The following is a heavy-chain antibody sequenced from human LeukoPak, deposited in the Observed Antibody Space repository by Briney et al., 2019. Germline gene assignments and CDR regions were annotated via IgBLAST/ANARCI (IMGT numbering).Heavy chain of an antibody. Sequence: GGSLRLSCAASGFTFNKFAMSWVRQAPGKGLEWVSGIIENGGETYYADSVRGRFTISRDNSKNTLYLQMNSLRAEDTAVYYCARGLDSSGYRNWFDPWGQGTLVTVSS. CDR2: IIENGGET. CDR3: ARGLDSSGYRNWFDP. V-gene: IGHV3-23*01. J-gene: IGHJ5*02. D-gene: IGHD3-22*01. CDR1: GFTFNKFA.